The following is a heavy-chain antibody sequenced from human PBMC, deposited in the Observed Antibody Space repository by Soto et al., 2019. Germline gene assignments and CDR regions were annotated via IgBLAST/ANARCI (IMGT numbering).Heavy chain of an antibody. J-gene: IGHJ4*02. D-gene: IGHD5-12*01. V-gene: IGHV1-69*02. CDR3: ASEPRGYDPIVFDY. Sequence: ASVKVSCKASGGTFSSYTISWVRQAPGQGLEWMGRIIPILGIANYAQKFQGRVTITADKSTSTAYMELSSLRSEDTAVYYCASEPRGYDPIVFDYWGQGTLVTVSS. CDR1: GGTFSSYT. CDR2: IIPILGIA.